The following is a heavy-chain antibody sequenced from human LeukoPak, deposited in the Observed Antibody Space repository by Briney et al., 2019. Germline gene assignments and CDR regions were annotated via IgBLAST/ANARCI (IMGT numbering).Heavy chain of an antibody. D-gene: IGHD6-19*01. V-gene: IGHV3-74*01. CDR1: GFSFSTSW. CDR3: TRNSGWYGIS. Sequence: GGSLRLSCAASGFSFSTSWMYWVRQAPGKGLLWVSRLNGDGSDPSYADSVKGRFSISREDSKNTLYLQLNRLRAEDTALYYCTRNSGWYGISWGQGTLVTVSS. CDR2: LNGDGSDP. J-gene: IGHJ4*02.